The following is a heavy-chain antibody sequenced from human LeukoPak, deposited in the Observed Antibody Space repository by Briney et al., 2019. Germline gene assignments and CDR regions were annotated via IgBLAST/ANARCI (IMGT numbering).Heavy chain of an antibody. CDR2: ISVYNGNT. V-gene: IGHV1-18*01. CDR3: ASVTRRGYYFDY. J-gene: IGHJ4*02. CDR1: GHTFTSYG. Sequence: GASVKVSCKSSGHTFTSYGINWVRQAPGQGLEWMGWISVYNGNTYYAQKFQGRITMTTDTSTSTAYMDLRSLRSDDTAVYYCASVTRRGYYFDYWGQGTLVTVSS. D-gene: IGHD1-14*01.